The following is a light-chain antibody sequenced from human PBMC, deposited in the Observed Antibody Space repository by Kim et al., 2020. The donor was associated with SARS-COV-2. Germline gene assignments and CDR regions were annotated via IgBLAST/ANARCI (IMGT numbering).Light chain of an antibody. V-gene: IGKV1-27*01. CDR2: GAS. CDR1: QGISNY. J-gene: IGKJ1*01. Sequence: DIQMTQSPSSLSASVGDRVTITCRASQGISNYLAWYQQKPGKVPKLLIYGASTLQSGVPSRFSGSASGTDFTLTINSLQPEDVAIYYCQKYNSDPPWTFGQGTKVDIK. CDR3: QKYNSDPPWT.